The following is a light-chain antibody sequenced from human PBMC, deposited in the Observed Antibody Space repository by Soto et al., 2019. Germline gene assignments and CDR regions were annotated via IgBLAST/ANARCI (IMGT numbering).Light chain of an antibody. J-gene: IGLJ3*02. CDR2: SND. CDR1: TSNIGSNT. V-gene: IGLV1-44*01. Sequence: QSVLTQPPSASGTPGQSVTISCSGSTSNIGSNTVNWYQQLPGTAPKLLVYSNDQRPSGVPDRFSASKSGTSAFLAISGLQSEDEADYDCAVWDDSLNAWVFGGGTKVT. CDR3: AVWDDSLNAWV.